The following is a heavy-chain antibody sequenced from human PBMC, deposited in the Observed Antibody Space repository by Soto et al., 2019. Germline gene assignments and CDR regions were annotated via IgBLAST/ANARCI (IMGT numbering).Heavy chain of an antibody. CDR3: ARRYGDCFDY. D-gene: IGHD4-17*01. CDR1: GGSISSYY. V-gene: IGHV4-59*08. Sequence: QVQLQESGPGLVKPSETLSLTCTVSGGSISSYYWSWIRQPPGPGLGWIGCIYYSGSTNYNPSLQRRLTISVDTSKNQFSLQLSSVTAADTAVYYCARRYGDCFDYWGQGTLVTVSS. CDR2: IYYSGST. J-gene: IGHJ4*02.